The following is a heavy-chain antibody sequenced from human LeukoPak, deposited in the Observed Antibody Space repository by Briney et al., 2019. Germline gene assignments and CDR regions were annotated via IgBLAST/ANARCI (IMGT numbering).Heavy chain of an antibody. CDR2: ISSSSSNI. D-gene: IGHD6-13*01. CDR1: GFTFSRYS. CDR3: ARERLAAAGTGFDP. J-gene: IGHJ5*02. Sequence: GGSLRLSCAASGFTFSRYSMNWVCQAPGKGLEWVSYISSSSSNIHYADSVKGRFTISRDNAKNSLYLQMNSLRAEDTAVYYCARERLAAAGTGFDPWGQGTLVTVSS. V-gene: IGHV3-48*04.